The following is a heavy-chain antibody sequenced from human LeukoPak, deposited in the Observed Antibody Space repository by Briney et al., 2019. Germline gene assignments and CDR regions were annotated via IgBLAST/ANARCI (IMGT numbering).Heavy chain of an antibody. Sequence: SETLSLTCTVSGGSISSRPYYWGWVRQPPGEGLEWIGTISYSGTTYYSPSLKSRVTISLDTSKNQFSLKPSSVTAADTAIYYCARDFSSSSTVYYYYYMDVWGKGTTVTVSS. D-gene: IGHD6-6*01. J-gene: IGHJ6*03. V-gene: IGHV4-39*07. CDR2: ISYSGTT. CDR1: GGSISSRPYY. CDR3: ARDFSSSSTVYYYYYMDV.